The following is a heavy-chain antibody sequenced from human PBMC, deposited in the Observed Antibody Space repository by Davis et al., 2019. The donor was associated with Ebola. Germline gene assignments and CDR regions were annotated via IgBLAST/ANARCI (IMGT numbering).Heavy chain of an antibody. CDR2: IYYSGST. CDR3: ARSSMTTVIDY. V-gene: IGHV4-61*01. D-gene: IGHD4-11*01. Sequence: MPSGTLSLTCTVSGGSVSSGSYYWSWIRQPPGKGLEWIGYIYYSGSTYYNPSLKSRVTISVDTSKNQFSLKLSSVTAADTAVYYCARSSMTTVIDYWGQGTLVTVSS. J-gene: IGHJ4*02. CDR1: GGSVSSGSYY.